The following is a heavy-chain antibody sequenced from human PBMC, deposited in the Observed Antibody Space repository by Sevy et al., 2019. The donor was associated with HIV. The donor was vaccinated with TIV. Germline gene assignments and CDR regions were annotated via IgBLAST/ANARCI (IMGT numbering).Heavy chain of an antibody. CDR3: ARETFYDSSGYYYSWFDP. Sequence: SETLSLTCTVSDGSISSYYWTWVRQPANKELEWIGGISSSGNIKYNPSLKSRVTMSVDTSKNHFSLKLSSVTAADTAVYYCARETFYDSSGYYYSWFDPWGQGTLVTVSS. D-gene: IGHD3-22*01. CDR1: DGSISSYY. J-gene: IGHJ5*02. CDR2: ISSSGNI. V-gene: IGHV4-4*07.